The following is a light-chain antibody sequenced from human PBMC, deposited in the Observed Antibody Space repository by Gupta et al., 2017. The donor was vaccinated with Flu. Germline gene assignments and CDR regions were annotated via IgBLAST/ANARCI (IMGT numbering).Light chain of an antibody. CDR1: NSDVGGYKY. CDR3: SSYTNKNTLFV. Sequence: QAALTQPPPVSGSPGQSITISCTGTNSDVGGYKYVSWYQQHPGKAPKLMIFEVSNRPSGVSNRFSGSKSGNTASLTISGLQAEDEADYYGSSYTNKNTLFVFGGGTKVTVL. V-gene: IGLV2-14*01. J-gene: IGLJ2*01. CDR2: EVS.